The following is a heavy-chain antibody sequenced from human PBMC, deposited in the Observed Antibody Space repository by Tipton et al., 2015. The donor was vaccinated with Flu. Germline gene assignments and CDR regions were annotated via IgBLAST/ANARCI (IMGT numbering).Heavy chain of an antibody. D-gene: IGHD3-22*01. J-gene: IGHJ3*02. V-gene: IGHV1-69*01. CDR1: GGTFSSYA. Sequence: QSGPEVKKPGSSVKVSCKASGGTFSSYAISWVRQAPGQGLEWMGGIIPIFGTANYAQKFQGRVTITADESTSTAYMELRSLRSDDTAVYYCARGLPSGYRISNAFDIWGQGTMVTVSS. CDR2: IIPIFGTA. CDR3: ARGLPSGYRISNAFDI.